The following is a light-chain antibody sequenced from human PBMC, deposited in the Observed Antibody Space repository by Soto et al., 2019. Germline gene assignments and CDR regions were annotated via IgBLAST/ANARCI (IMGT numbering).Light chain of an antibody. CDR2: GTS. CDR3: QQANTFPPT. Sequence: DSQLTQSPSFLSASVGDRVTLTCRASQDISDYLAWYQQRPGKPPKLLISGTSSLQSGVPSRFSGSGSGTDFTLTINSLQPEDFATYFCQQANTFPPTFGQGTKVDI. CDR1: QDISDY. J-gene: IGKJ1*01. V-gene: IGKV1-9*01.